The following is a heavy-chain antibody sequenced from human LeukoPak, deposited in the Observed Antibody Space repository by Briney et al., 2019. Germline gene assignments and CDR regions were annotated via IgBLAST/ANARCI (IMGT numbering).Heavy chain of an antibody. D-gene: IGHD1-26*01. Sequence: ASVKVSCKASGYTFTSYDINWVRQATGQGLEWMGWMNPNSGNTGYAQKFQGRVTMTRNTSISTAYMELSSLRSEDTAVYYCARLAGHSGIAYGMDLWGQGPTVTVSS. CDR3: ARLAGHSGIAYGMDL. V-gene: IGHV1-8*01. CDR2: MNPNSGNT. J-gene: IGHJ6*02. CDR1: GYTFTSYD.